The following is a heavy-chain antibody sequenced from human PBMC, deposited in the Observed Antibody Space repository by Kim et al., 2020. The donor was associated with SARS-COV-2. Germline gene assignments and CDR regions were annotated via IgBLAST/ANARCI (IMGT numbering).Heavy chain of an antibody. CDR2: ISYDGSNK. J-gene: IGHJ6*02. D-gene: IGHD6-6*01. CDR3: AKDRHNNEMWTIEARPGYYYYGMDV. Sequence: GGSLRLSCAASGFTFSSYGMHWVRQAPGKGLEWVAVISYDGSNKYYADSVKGRFTISRDNSKNTLYLQMNSLRAEDTAVYYCAKDRHNNEMWTIEARPGYYYYGMDVWGQGTTVTVSS. V-gene: IGHV3-30*18. CDR1: GFTFSSYG.